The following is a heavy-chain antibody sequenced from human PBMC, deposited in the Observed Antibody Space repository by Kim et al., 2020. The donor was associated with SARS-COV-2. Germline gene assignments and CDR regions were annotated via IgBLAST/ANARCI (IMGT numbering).Heavy chain of an antibody. D-gene: IGHD5-18*01. CDR2: ISSSGSTI. CDR3: AREERLWPHRYYGMDV. J-gene: IGHJ6*02. CDR1: GFTFSSYE. V-gene: IGHV3-48*03. Sequence: GGSLRLSCAASGFTFSSYEMNWVRQAPGKGLEWVSYISSSGSTIYYADSVKGRFTISRDNAKNSLYLQMNSLRAEDTAVYYCAREERLWPHRYYGMDVWGQGTTVTVSS.